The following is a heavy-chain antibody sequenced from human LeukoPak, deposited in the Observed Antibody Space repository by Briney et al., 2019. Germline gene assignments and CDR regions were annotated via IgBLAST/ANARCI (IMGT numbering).Heavy chain of an antibody. V-gene: IGHV4-39*01. D-gene: IGHD2-15*01. Sequence: SETLSLTCSVSGGSISSSNYYWGWIRQPPGKGLEWIGSIYYSGSTYYNPSLKSRVTISVDTSKNQFSLKLSSVTAADTAVYYCARILCSGKSCYSGYWGQGTLVTVSS. J-gene: IGHJ4*02. CDR3: ARILCSGKSCYSGY. CDR2: IYYSGST. CDR1: GGSISSSNYY.